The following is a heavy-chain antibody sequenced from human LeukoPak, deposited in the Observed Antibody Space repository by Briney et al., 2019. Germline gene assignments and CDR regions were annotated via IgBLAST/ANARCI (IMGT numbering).Heavy chain of an antibody. J-gene: IGHJ3*02. CDR2: ISPYNGNT. CDR3: ARDRLQWLVDAFDI. D-gene: IGHD6-19*01. Sequence: ASVNVSCKASGYIFISYGISWVRQAPGQGLEWMGWISPYNGNTNYAQNLQGRVTMTTDTSTSTAYMELRSLRSDDTAVYYCARDRLQWLVDAFDIWGQGTMVTVSS. CDR1: GYIFISYG. V-gene: IGHV1-18*04.